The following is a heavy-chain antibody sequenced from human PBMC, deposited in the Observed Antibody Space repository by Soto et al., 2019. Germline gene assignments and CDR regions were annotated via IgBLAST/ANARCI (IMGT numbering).Heavy chain of an antibody. V-gene: IGHV3-7*01. CDR2: IKPDGSEK. J-gene: IGHJ4*02. CDR3: ARGHYGRDY. CDR1: EFTFSQHW. D-gene: IGHD4-17*01. Sequence: EVHLVESGGGLVQPGGSLRLSCAASEFTFSQHWMSWVRQALGKGLEWVADIKPDGSEKYYVDSVKGRFTISRDNAKNSVYLQMNSLRAEDPAVYYCARGHYGRDYWGQGTLVTVSS.